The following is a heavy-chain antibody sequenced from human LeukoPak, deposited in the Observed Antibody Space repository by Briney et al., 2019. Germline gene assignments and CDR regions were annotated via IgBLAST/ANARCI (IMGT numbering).Heavy chain of an antibody. V-gene: IGHV4-59*01. J-gene: IGHJ3*02. CDR3: ARERNSYGYDAFDI. CDR1: GGSISSYY. CDR2: IYYSGST. Sequence: SETLSLTCTVSGGSISSYYWSWIRQPPGKGLEWFGYIYYSGSTNYNPSLKSRVTISVDTSKSQFSLKLSSVTAADTAVYYCARERNSYGYDAFDIWGQGTMVTVSS. D-gene: IGHD5-18*01.